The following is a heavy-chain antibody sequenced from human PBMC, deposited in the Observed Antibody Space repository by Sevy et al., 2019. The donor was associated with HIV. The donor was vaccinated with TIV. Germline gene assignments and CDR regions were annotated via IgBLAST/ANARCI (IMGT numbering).Heavy chain of an antibody. CDR3: ARDRRAVAGYFDY. Sequence: GGSLRLSCAASGFTLSSYGMHWVRQAPGKGLEWVAVIWYDGSNKYYADSVKGRFTISRDNSKNTLYLQMNSLRAEDTAVYYCARDRRAVAGYFDYWGQGTLVTVSS. CDR2: IWYDGSNK. CDR1: GFTLSSYG. J-gene: IGHJ4*02. D-gene: IGHD6-19*01. V-gene: IGHV3-33*01.